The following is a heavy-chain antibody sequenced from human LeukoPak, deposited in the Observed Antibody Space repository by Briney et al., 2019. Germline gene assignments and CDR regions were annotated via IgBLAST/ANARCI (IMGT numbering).Heavy chain of an antibody. CDR3: ARAQWRTYSYYYMDV. CDR1: GFTFSSYA. CDR2: IYSGGST. J-gene: IGHJ6*03. D-gene: IGHD6-19*01. V-gene: IGHV3-53*01. Sequence: PGGSLRLSCVASGFTFSSYAMSWVRQAPGKGLEWISVIYSGGSTYYADSVKGRFTISRDDSKNTLYLQMNSLRAEDTAIYYCARAQWRTYSYYYMDVWGKGTTVTVSS.